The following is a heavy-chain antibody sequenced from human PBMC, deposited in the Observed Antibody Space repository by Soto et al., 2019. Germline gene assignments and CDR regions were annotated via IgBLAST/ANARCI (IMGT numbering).Heavy chain of an antibody. J-gene: IGHJ3*02. D-gene: IGHD6-6*01. V-gene: IGHV3-48*04. CDR3: ARNRIAARDAFDI. CDR2: ISSSSTI. Sequence: GGSLRLSCAASGFTFSSYSMNWVRQAPGKGLEWVSYISSSSTIYYADSVKGRFTISRDNAKNSLYLQMNSLRAEDTAVYYCARNRIAARDAFDIWGQGTMVTVSS. CDR1: GFTFSSYS.